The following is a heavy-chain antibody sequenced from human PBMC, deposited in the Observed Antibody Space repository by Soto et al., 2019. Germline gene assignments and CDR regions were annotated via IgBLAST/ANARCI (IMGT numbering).Heavy chain of an antibody. CDR1: GFTFSSYW. D-gene: IGHD6-6*01. CDR2: INDDGRRT. Sequence: GGSLRLSCAASGFTFSSYWMHWVRQAPGKGLEWVSRINDDGRRTSYADSVKGRFTISRDNAKNTLYLQMNSLRPDDTAVYYCVKVSSFLRHYFDYWGLGTLVTVSS. J-gene: IGHJ4*02. V-gene: IGHV3-74*01. CDR3: VKVSSFLRHYFDY.